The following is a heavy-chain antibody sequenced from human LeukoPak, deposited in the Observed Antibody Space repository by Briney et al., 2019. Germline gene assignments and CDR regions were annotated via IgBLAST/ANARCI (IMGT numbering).Heavy chain of an antibody. J-gene: IGHJ4*02. D-gene: IGHD5-24*01. CDR3: ARIRRDGYNFMGFDY. Sequence: NPGGSLRLSCAASGFTFSSYSMNWVRQAPGKGLEWVSSISSSSSYIYYADSVKGRFTISRDNAKNSLYLQMNSLRAEDTAVYYCARIRRDGYNFMGFDYWGQGTLVTVSS. CDR1: GFTFSSYS. V-gene: IGHV3-21*01. CDR2: ISSSSSYI.